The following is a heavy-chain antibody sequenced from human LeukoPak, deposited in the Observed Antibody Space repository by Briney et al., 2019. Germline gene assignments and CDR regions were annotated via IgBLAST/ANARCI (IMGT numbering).Heavy chain of an antibody. D-gene: IGHD3-9*01. V-gene: IGHV4-4*07. CDR1: GGSISSYY. J-gene: IGHJ4*02. CDR2: IYTSGST. Sequence: SETLSLTCTVSGGSISSYYWSWIRQPAGNGLEWIGRIYTSGSTNYNPSLKSRVTMSVDTSKNQFSLKLSSVTAADTAVYYCARDGYDILTGKDRGFDYWGQGTLVTVSS. CDR3: ARDGYDILTGKDRGFDY.